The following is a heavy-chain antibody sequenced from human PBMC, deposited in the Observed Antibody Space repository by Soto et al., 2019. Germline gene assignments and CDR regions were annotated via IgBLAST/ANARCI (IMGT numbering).Heavy chain of an antibody. D-gene: IGHD6-13*01. Sequence: AGGSLRLSCAASGFTFSNYNMNWVRQAPGKGLEWVSSISPRSSFIYYADSVKGRFTISRDSAKKSMYLQMNSLRAEDTAVYYCARDRSSSDLFQHIDYWGQGTLVTVYS. CDR3: ARDRSSSDLFQHIDY. CDR2: ISPRSSFI. CDR1: GFTFSNYN. J-gene: IGHJ4*02. V-gene: IGHV3-21*01.